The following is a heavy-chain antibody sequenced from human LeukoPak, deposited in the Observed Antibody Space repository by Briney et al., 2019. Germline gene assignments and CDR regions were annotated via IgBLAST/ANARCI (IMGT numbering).Heavy chain of an antibody. D-gene: IGHD6-13*01. CDR3: ARGSSWYGY. CDR2: IYYSGST. Sequence: PSETLSLTCTVSGGSISSYYWSWIRQPPGKGLEWIGYIYYSGSTNCNPSLKSRVTISVDTSKNQFSLKLSSVTAADTAVYYCARGSSWYGYWGQGTLVTVSS. CDR1: GGSISSYY. V-gene: IGHV4-59*08. J-gene: IGHJ4*02.